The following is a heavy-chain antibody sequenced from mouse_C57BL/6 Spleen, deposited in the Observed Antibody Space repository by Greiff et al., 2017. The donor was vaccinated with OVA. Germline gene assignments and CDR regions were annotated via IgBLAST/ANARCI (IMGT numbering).Heavy chain of an antibody. CDR3: ARHTPSDYDAMDY. Sequence: EVHLVESGGDLVKPGGSLKLSCAASGFTFSSYGMSWVRQTPDKRLEWVATISSGGSYTYYPDSVKGRFTISRDNAKNTLYLQMSSLKSEDTAMYYCARHTPSDYDAMDYWGQGTSVTVSS. CDR1: GFTFSSYG. J-gene: IGHJ4*01. D-gene: IGHD6-1*01. CDR2: ISSGGSYT. V-gene: IGHV5-6*01.